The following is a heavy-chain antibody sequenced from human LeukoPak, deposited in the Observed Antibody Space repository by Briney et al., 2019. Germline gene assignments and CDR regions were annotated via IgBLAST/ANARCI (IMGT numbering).Heavy chain of an antibody. D-gene: IGHD3-16*02. V-gene: IGHV1-18*01. CDR3: AREATFGGVVVDY. CDR1: GGTFSSYA. J-gene: IGHJ4*02. Sequence: ASVKVSCKASGGTFSSYAISWVRQAPGQGLEWMGWISAYNGNTNYAQKLQGRVTLTTDTSTSTAYMELRSLRSDDTAVYYCAREATFGGVVVDYWGQGTLVTVSS. CDR2: ISAYNGNT.